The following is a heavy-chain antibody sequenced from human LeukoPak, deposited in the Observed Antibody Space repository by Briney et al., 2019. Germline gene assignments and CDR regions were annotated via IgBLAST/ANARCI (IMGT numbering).Heavy chain of an antibody. D-gene: IGHD3-22*01. CDR1: GYTFTSYY. J-gene: IGHJ6*03. CDR2: INPNSGGT. V-gene: IGHV1-2*02. Sequence: ASVRVSCKASGYTFTSYYMHWVRQAPGQGLEWMGWINPNSGGTNYAQKFQGRVTMTRDTSISTAYVELSRLRSDDTAVYYCARALPVVDPLGYYYYYMDVWGKGTTVTVSS. CDR3: ARALPVVDPLGYYYYYMDV.